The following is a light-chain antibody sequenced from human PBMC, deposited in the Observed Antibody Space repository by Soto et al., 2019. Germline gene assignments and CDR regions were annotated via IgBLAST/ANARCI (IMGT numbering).Light chain of an antibody. CDR3: SSFTSGSTWV. CDR2: EVG. Sequence: QSVLTQPASVSGSPGQSITIPCTGTSSDVGGYNYVSWYQQYPGKAPKLMIYEVGNRPSGVSNRFSGSKSGNTASLTISGLQADDEADYHCSSFTSGSTWVFGGGTKLTVL. J-gene: IGLJ3*02. V-gene: IGLV2-14*01. CDR1: SSDVGGYNY.